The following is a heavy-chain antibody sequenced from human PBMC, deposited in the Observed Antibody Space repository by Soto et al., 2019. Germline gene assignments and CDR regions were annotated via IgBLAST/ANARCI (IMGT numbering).Heavy chain of an antibody. CDR2: IGTAGDT. V-gene: IGHV3-13*01. J-gene: IGHJ6*02. CDR3: ARSEPHDYGGNPSYYGMDV. CDR1: GFTFSSYA. D-gene: IGHD4-17*01. Sequence: PGGSLRLSCAASGFTFSSYAMSWVRQAPGKGLEWVSAIGTAGDTYYPGSVKGRFTISRENAKNSLYLQMNSLRAGDTAVYYCARSEPHDYGGNPSYYGMDVWGQGTTVTVSS.